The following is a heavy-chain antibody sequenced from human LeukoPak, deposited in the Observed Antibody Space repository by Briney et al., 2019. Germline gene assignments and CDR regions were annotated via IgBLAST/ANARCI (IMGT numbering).Heavy chain of an antibody. Sequence: TGGSLRLSCAASGFTFSSYGMHWVRQAPGKGLEWVVFIRYDGSNKYYADSVKGRFTISRDNSKNTLYLQMNSLRAEDTAVYYCANGDYGGPKPGFDYWGQGTLVTVSS. V-gene: IGHV3-30*02. D-gene: IGHD4-23*01. CDR2: IRYDGSNK. CDR3: ANGDYGGPKPGFDY. J-gene: IGHJ4*02. CDR1: GFTFSSYG.